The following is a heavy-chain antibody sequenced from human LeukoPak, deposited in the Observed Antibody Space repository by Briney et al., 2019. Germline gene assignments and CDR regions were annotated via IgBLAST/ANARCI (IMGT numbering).Heavy chain of an antibody. CDR1: GFSFSDHW. J-gene: IGHJ4*02. D-gene: IGHD6-13*01. CDR2: IKVDGSEK. V-gene: IGHV3-7*05. Sequence: GGSLRLSCVASGFSFSDHWMSWVRQAPGQGLEWVAIIKVDGSEKYYVGSVTGRFTISRDNAKNSLYLQMNSLRTEDTAVYYCARGGSSCFDSWGQGTLVTVSS. CDR3: ARGGSSCFDS.